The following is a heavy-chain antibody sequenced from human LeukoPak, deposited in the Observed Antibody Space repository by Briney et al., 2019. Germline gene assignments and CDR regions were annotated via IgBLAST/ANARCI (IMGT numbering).Heavy chain of an antibody. CDR2: INPNSGGT. D-gene: IGHD3-22*01. CDR3: ARGDTMIVVVPFDY. Sequence: GASVKVSCKASGYTFTGYYMHWVRQAPGQGLEWMGWINPNSGGTNYAQKFQGRVTMTRDTSISTAYMELSRLRSDDTAVYYCARGDTMIVVVPFDYWGQGTLVTVSS. J-gene: IGHJ4*02. CDR1: GYTFTGYY. V-gene: IGHV1-2*02.